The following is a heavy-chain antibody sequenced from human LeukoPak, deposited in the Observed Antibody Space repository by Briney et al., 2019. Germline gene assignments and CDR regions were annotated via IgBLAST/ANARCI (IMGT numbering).Heavy chain of an antibody. J-gene: IGHJ4*02. Sequence: GRSLRLSCAASGFTFSSDAMHWVRQAPGKGLEWVAVISYDGSNKYYADSVKGRFTISRDNAKNSLYLQMNSLRAEDTAVYYCARDGPLRGFDYWGQGTLVTVSS. CDR2: ISYDGSNK. V-gene: IGHV3-30*03. CDR3: ARDGPLRGFDY. CDR1: GFTFSSDA.